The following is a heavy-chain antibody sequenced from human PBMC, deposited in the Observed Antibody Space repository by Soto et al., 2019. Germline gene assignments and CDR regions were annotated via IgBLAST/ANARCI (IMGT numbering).Heavy chain of an antibody. CDR1: GFTFSSYN. D-gene: IGHD3-9*01. J-gene: IGHJ4*02. Sequence: GGSLRLSCAASGFTFSSYNMDWVRQAPGKGLEWVAAIGVSQSHIYFAVFVKGRFTISRDDAKNSLFLQMNSLRAEDTAVYYFAKDPYYDILTGTSPTYYYDYWGQGTLVTVSS. CDR3: AKDPYYDILTGTSPTYYYDY. CDR2: IGVSQSHI. V-gene: IGHV3-21*04.